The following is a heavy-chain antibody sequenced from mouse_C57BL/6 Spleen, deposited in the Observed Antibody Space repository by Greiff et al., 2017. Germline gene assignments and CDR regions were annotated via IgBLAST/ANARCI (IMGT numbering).Heavy chain of an antibody. CDR3: ASGYYCSSWKYAMDY. V-gene: IGHV5-17*01. Sequence: EVQLVESGGGLVKPGGSLKLSCAASGYTFSDYGMHWVRQAPEKGLEWVAYISSGSGTIYYADTVKGRITISRDNAKNTLFLQMTSLRSEDTAMYYSASGYYCSSWKYAMDYWGQGTSVTVSS. CDR2: ISSGSGTI. J-gene: IGHJ4*01. CDR1: GYTFSDYG. D-gene: IGHD1-1*01.